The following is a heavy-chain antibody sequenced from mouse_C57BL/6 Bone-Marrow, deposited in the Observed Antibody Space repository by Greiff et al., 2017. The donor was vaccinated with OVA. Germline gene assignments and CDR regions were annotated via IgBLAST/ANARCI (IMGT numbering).Heavy chain of an antibody. D-gene: IGHD1-1*01. J-gene: IGHJ4*01. CDR3: ARSLITTVVADAMDY. CDR1: GYTFTDYY. Sequence: VQLQESGAELVRPGASVKLSCKASGYTFTDYYINWVKQRPGQGLEWIARIYPGSGNTYYNEKFKGKATLTAEKSSSTAYMQLSSLTSEDSAVYFCARSLITTVVADAMDYWGQGTSVTVSS. CDR2: IYPGSGNT. V-gene: IGHV1-76*01.